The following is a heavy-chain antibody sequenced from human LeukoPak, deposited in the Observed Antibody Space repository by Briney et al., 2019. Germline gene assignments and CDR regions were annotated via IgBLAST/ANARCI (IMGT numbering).Heavy chain of an antibody. CDR3: AKDLRPTGAGWFDP. CDR1: GFTFDEYA. J-gene: IGHJ5*02. D-gene: IGHD4-17*01. V-gene: IGHV3-43*02. CDR2: ISGDAVNT. Sequence: PGGSLRLSCAASGFTFDEYAMHWVRQAPGKGLEWVSPISGDAVNTYYADSVKGRFTISRDNSKDSLYLQMNSLRTEDTALYYCAKDLRPTGAGWFDPWGQGMLVTVSS.